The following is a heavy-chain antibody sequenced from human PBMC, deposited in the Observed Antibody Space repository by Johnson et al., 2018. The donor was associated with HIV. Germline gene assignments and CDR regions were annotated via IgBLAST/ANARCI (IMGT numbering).Heavy chain of an antibody. J-gene: IGHJ3*02. CDR3: AKGHSSGYPKDAFDI. V-gene: IGHV3-30*02. D-gene: IGHD3-22*01. CDR2: IRYDGDIT. CDR1: GFTFSNYG. Sequence: QVQLVESGGGVIQPGGSLRLSCAASGFTFSNYGMHWVRQAPGKGLEWVAFIRYDGDITYYVASVKGRLTISRDNSKNTLYRQMNSLRTEDTAMFYCAKGHSSGYPKDAFDIWGQGTIVTVSS.